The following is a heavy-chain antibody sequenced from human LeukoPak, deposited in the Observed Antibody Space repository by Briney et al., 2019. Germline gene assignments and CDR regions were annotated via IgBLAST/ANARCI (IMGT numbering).Heavy chain of an antibody. CDR3: TRYSGRTDD. J-gene: IGHJ4*02. Sequence: GRSLRPSCTSAGLSFGTYAARWSSQAAGEGLEWVAFIRSEASGATTEYAASGKGRFTISKADSKSSAYLQMNSLKTEDTAVYYCTRYSGRTDDGSEGTLVSVSS. V-gene: IGHV3-49*03. CDR1: GLSFGTYA. CDR2: IRSEASGATT. D-gene: IGHD1-26*01.